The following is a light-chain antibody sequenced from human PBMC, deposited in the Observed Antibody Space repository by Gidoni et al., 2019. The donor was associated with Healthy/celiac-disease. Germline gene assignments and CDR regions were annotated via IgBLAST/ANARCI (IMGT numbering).Light chain of an antibody. CDR2: DVS. J-gene: IGLJ2*01. CDR3: SSYTSSSTS. V-gene: IGLV2-14*03. Sequence: QSALTQPASVSGSPGQSITISCTGTSSDVGGYNYVSWSQQHPGKAPKLMIYDVSNRPSGVSNRFSGSKSGNTASLTISGLQAEDEADYYCSSYTSSSTSFGGGTKLTVL. CDR1: SSDVGGYNY.